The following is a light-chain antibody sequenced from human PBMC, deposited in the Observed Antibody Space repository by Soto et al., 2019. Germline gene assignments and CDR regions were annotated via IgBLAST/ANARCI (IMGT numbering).Light chain of an antibody. CDR3: SSYAGSNNFVI. CDR1: SSDVGGYNF. J-gene: IGLJ2*01. V-gene: IGLV2-8*01. CDR2: EVS. Sequence: QSALIQPPSASGSPGQSVTISCTGTSSDVGGYNFVSWYQQYPGKVPKLMIYEVSKRPSGVPDRFSGSKSGNTASLTVSWLQAEDEADYYCSSYAGSNNFVIFGGGTKLTVL.